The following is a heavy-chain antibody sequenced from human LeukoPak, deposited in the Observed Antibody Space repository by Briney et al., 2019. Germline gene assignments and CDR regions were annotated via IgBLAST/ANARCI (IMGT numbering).Heavy chain of an antibody. CDR3: GRETYYYDSSGSVDY. Sequence: KTSETLSLTCTVSGGSISSDYWSWIRQPPGKGLEWIGYIDYRGSTNYNPSLKSRVTISVDTSKSQFSLELTSVTAADTAVYYCGRETYYYDSSGSVDYWGQGTLVTVSS. V-gene: IGHV4-59*12. J-gene: IGHJ4*02. CDR1: GGSISSDY. D-gene: IGHD3-22*01. CDR2: IDYRGST.